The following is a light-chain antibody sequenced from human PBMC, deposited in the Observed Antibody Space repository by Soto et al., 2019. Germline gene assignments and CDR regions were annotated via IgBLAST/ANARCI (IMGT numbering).Light chain of an antibody. CDR1: SGHSSYI. CDR3: ETWDSNTHQV. CDR2: VEGSGSY. V-gene: IGLV4-60*03. J-gene: IGLJ3*02. Sequence: QPVLTQSSSASASLGSSVKLTCTLSSGHSSYIIAWHQQQPGKAPRYLMKVEGSGSYNKGSGVPDRFSGSTSGADRYLTISNLQSEDEADYYCETWDSNTHQVFGGGTQLTVL.